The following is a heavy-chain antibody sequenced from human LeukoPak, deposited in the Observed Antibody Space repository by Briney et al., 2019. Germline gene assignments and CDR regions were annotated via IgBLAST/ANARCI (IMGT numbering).Heavy chain of an antibody. CDR1: GGSINNYY. J-gene: IGHJ4*02. CDR2: IYYRGSS. D-gene: IGHD4-17*01. CDR3: ARGGDYGDLRYFDY. V-gene: IGHV4-59*01. Sequence: SETLSLTCTVSGGSINNYYWSWIRQPPGKGLEWIGYIYYRGSSNYNPSLKSRVTFSVDTSKNQFSLKLNSVTAVETAVYYCARGGDYGDLRYFDYWGQGTLVTVS.